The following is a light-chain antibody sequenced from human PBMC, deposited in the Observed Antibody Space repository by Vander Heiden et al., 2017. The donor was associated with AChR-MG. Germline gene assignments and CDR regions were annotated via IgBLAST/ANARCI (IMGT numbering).Light chain of an antibody. CDR3: AAWDDSLNGMV. V-gene: IGLV1-44*01. CDR2: SNN. CDR1: SSNIGSNT. J-gene: IGLJ2*01. Sequence: QSVPTQPPSASGTTGQRVIISCSGSSSNIGSNTGNWYQQHPRTAPKLLIYSNNQRPSGVPDRYSGSKSGTSASLAIRGLQSEDEADYYCAAWDDSLNGMVFGGGTKLTVL.